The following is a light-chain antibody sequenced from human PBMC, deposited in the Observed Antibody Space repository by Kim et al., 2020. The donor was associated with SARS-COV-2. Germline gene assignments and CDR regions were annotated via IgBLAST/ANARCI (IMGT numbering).Light chain of an antibody. CDR2: DVS. V-gene: IGLV2-14*03. Sequence: GQSITISCTGTSSDVGGYNYVSWYQQHPGKATKLMIYDVSNRPSGVSNRFSGSKSGNTASLTISGLQAEDEADYYCSSYTSSSTLVFGGGTQLTVL. CDR1: SSDVGGYNY. CDR3: SSYTSSSTLV. J-gene: IGLJ2*01.